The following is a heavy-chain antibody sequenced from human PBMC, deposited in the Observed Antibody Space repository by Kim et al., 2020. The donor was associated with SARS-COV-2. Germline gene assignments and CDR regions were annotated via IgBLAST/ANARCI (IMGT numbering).Heavy chain of an antibody. D-gene: IGHD3-10*01. V-gene: IGHV3-30*01. J-gene: IGHJ6*02. CDR3: ARGDYYGSGSFPYYYYGMDV. Sequence: LFTISRDNSKNTLYLQMNSLRAEDTAVYYCARGDYYGSGSFPYYYYGMDVWGQGTTVTVSS.